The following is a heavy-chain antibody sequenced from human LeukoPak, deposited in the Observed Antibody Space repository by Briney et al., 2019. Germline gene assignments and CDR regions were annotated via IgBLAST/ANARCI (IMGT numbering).Heavy chain of an antibody. Sequence: PSETLSLTCTVSGGSISSGGYSWSWIRQHPGKGLEWIGYIYYSGSTYYNPSLKSRVTISVDTSKNQFSLKLSSVTAADTAVYYCASQKITIFGPYGMDVWGHGTTVTVSS. D-gene: IGHD3-3*01. V-gene: IGHV4-31*03. J-gene: IGHJ6*02. CDR3: ASQKITIFGPYGMDV. CDR2: IYYSGST. CDR1: GGSISSGGYS.